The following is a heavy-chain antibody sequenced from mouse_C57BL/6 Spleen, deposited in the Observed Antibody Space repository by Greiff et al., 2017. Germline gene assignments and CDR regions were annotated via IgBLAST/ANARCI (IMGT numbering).Heavy chain of an antibody. Sequence: QVQLQQSGAELVRPGSSVKLSCKASGYTFTSYWMHWVKQRPIQGLEWIGNIDPSDSETHYNQKFKDKATLTVDKSSSTAYMQLSSLTSEDSAVYYCARLPDGGFDYWGQGTTLTVSS. CDR2: IDPSDSET. CDR3: ARLPDGGFDY. V-gene: IGHV1-52*01. J-gene: IGHJ2*01. CDR1: GYTFTSYW.